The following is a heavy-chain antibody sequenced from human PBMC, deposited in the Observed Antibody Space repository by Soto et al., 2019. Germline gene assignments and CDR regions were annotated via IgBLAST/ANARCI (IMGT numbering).Heavy chain of an antibody. D-gene: IGHD6-6*01. Sequence: GASVKVSCKASGGTFSSYAISWVRQAPGRGLEWMGGIIPIFGTANYAQKFQGRVTITADKSTSTAYMELSSLRSEDTAVYYCAQYSSSPVYYYYGMDVWGQGTTVTVSS. CDR1: GGTFSSYA. J-gene: IGHJ6*02. CDR2: IIPIFGTA. CDR3: AQYSSSPVYYYYGMDV. V-gene: IGHV1-69*06.